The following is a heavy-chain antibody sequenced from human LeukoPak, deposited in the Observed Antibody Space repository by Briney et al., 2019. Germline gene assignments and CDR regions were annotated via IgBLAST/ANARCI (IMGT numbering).Heavy chain of an antibody. CDR3: ARGGIQVSGIDEFDY. J-gene: IGHJ4*02. V-gene: IGHV3-13*01. CDR2: IGIRGDT. D-gene: IGHD6-19*01. CDR1: GFTFIDYD. Sequence: PGGSLRLSCATSGFTFIDYDMHWVRQVIGKGPEKVPAIGIRGDTHYSGSVKGRFTITRENADSSLYLQMNSLRAEDTAVYYCARGGIQVSGIDEFDYWGRGTLVSVSS.